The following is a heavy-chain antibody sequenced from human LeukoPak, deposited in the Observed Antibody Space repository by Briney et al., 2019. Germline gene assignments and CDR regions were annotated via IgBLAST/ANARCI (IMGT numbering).Heavy chain of an antibody. CDR1: GDSFSGYY. D-gene: IGHD3-9*01. J-gene: IGHJ5*02. V-gene: IGHV4-34*01. CDR2: IVHSGST. Sequence: SETLSLTCAVYGDSFSGYYWSWIRQPPGKGLEWIGEIVHSGSTNYNPSLKSRVTISVDTSKNQFSLKLSSVTAADTAVYYCARGSGRYDILTGHTVNWFDPWGQGTLVTVSS. CDR3: ARGSGRYDILTGHTVNWFDP.